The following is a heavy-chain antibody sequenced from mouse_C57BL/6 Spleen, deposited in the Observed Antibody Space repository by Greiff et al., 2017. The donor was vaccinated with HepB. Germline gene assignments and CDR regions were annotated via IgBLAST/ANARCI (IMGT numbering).Heavy chain of an antibody. CDR1: GFSLTSYG. CDR2: IWSGGST. D-gene: IGHD2-4*01. CDR3: ANAYYDYDLGYFDV. Sequence: VQLQQSGPGLVQPSQSLSITCTVSGFSLTSYGVHWVRQPPGKGLEWLGVIWSGGSTDYNAAFISRLSISKDNSKSQVFFKMNSLQADDTAIYYCANAYYDYDLGYFDVWGTGTTVTVSS. V-gene: IGHV2-4*01. J-gene: IGHJ1*03.